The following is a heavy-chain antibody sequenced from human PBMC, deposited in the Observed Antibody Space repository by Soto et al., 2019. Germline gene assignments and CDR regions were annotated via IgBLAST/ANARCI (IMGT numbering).Heavy chain of an antibody. V-gene: IGHV3-74*01. CDR1: GLTFRGYW. D-gene: IGHD2-2*02. CDR2: IDTDGSVT. CDR3: ARDTPYHWFDP. J-gene: IGHJ5*02. Sequence: PGGSLRLSCAASGLTFRGYWMHWVRQAPGKGLVWVSRIDTDGSVTNYADSVEGRFTISRDDAKNTLYLQMNSLRDEDTAVYYCARDTPYHWFDPWGQGILVTVSS.